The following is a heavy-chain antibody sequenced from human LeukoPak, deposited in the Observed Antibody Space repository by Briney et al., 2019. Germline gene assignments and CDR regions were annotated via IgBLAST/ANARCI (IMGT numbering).Heavy chain of an antibody. V-gene: IGHV1-69*04. J-gene: IGHJ4*02. CDR3: ARDPKPDLLTFGGPTGGFFDY. CDR2: TIPVFGLA. D-gene: IGHD3-16*01. Sequence: ASVKVSCKVSGGTFTNYAINWVRQAPGQGLEWMGRTIPVFGLANYGQKFQDKVTITADKSTSTAYMEMSGLRSEDTAVYYCARDPKPDLLTFGGPTGGFFDYWGQGTPVTVSS. CDR1: GGTFTNYA.